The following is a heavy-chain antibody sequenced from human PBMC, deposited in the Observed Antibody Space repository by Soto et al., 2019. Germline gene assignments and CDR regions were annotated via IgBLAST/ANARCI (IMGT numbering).Heavy chain of an antibody. D-gene: IGHD6-19*01. CDR2: ISRSGGST. Sequence: GGSLRLSCAASGVTFSTYAMSWVRHAPGKGLEWVSAISRSGGSTYYADTVKGRFTVSRDNPENMLYLQMNSLRAEDTAVYFCAKGSASTYYFDSWGQGTLVTVSS. J-gene: IGHJ4*02. CDR1: GVTFSTYA. V-gene: IGHV3-23*01. CDR3: AKGSASTYYFDS.